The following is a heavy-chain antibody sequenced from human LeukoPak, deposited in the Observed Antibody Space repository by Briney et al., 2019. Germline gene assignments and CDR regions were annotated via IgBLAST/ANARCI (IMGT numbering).Heavy chain of an antibody. J-gene: IGHJ5*02. D-gene: IGHD3-9*01. V-gene: IGHV3-21*01. CDR3: ARDISRYFDWLYNWFDP. CDR1: GFTFSSYS. CDR2: ISSSSSYI. Sequence: GGSLRLSCAASGFTFSSYSMNWVRQAPGKGLEWVSSISSSSSYIYYADSVKGRFTISRDNAKNSLYLQMNSLRAEDTAVYYCARDISRYFDWLYNWFDPWGQGTLVTVSS.